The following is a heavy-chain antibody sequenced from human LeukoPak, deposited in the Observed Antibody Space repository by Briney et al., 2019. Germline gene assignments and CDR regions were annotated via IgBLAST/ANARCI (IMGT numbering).Heavy chain of an antibody. CDR1: GYTFTSYY. D-gene: IGHD1-1*01. CDR3: ARDPTDWIDY. J-gene: IGHJ4*02. Sequence: ASVKVSCKASGYTFTSYYMHWVRQAPGQGLEWMGWMNPNSGATNYAQKFQGRVTMTRDTSSSTAYMELSWLTSDDTAVYYCARDPTDWIDYWGQGTLVTVSS. V-gene: IGHV1-2*02. CDR2: MNPNSGAT.